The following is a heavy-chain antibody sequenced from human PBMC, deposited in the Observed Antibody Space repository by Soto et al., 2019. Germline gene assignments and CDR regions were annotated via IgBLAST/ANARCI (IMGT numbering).Heavy chain of an antibody. CDR1: GYTFTSYA. Sequence: QVQLVQSGAEVKNPGASVKVSCKAYGYTFTSYAMHWVRQAPGQRIEWMGWINAGNGNTKYSQKFQGRVTITRDTSASTAYMELSSLRSEDTAVYYCARALKLWFGEFLPFGYWGQGTLVTVSS. CDR2: INAGNGNT. V-gene: IGHV1-3*01. J-gene: IGHJ4*02. D-gene: IGHD3-10*01. CDR3: ARALKLWFGEFLPFGY.